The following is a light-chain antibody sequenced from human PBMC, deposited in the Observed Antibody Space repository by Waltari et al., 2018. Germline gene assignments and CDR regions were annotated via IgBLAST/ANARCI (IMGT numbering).Light chain of an antibody. V-gene: IGLV2-11*01. CDR2: DVD. J-gene: IGLJ1*01. CDR3: CSYAGRYTFV. Sequence: QSALTQPRSVSGSPGQSVTISCTGSGSDVGGYIYVSWYHHHPGRAPKVVIYDVDKRPSGVPDRFSGSQSGKTASLTISGLQAEDEGDYYCCSYAGRYTFVFGSVTRVTVL. CDR1: GSDVGGYIY.